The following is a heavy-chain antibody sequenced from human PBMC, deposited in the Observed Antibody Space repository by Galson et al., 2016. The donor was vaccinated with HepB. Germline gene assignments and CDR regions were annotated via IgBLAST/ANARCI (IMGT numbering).Heavy chain of an antibody. CDR2: MSPYNGNT. D-gene: IGHD4-17*01. CDR3: ARLGGSYGDYGDNYYHAMDV. Sequence: SVKVSCKAFGYTFDIYGITWVRQAPGQGLEWMAWMSPYNGNTNFAQRFQGRVTMTPDTSTSTLYMELNGLTADDSAVYYCARLGGSYGDYGDNYYHAMDVWGQGTTVTVSS. V-gene: IGHV1-18*01. J-gene: IGHJ6*02. CDR1: GYTFDIYG.